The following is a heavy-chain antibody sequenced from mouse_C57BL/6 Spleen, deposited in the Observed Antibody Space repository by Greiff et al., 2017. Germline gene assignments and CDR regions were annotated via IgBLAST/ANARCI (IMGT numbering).Heavy chain of an antibody. CDR1: GFTFSSYA. Sequence: EVQRVESGGGLVKPGGSLKLSCAASGFTFSSYAMSWVRQTPEKRLEWVATISDGGSYTYYPDNVKGRFTISRDNAKNNLYLQMSHLKSEDTAMYYCARDGTIVTESYFDYWGQGTTLTVSS. V-gene: IGHV5-4*01. CDR2: ISDGGSYT. J-gene: IGHJ2*01. CDR3: ARDGTIVTESYFDY. D-gene: IGHD2-5*01.